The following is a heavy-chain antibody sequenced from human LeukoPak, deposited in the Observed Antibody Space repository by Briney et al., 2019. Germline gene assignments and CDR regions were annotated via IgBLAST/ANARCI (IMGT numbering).Heavy chain of an antibody. CDR2: IYYSGST. D-gene: IGHD6-19*01. V-gene: IGHV4-31*03. CDR1: GGSISSGGYS. J-gene: IGHJ6*02. CDR3: ARGGSGWYSGMDV. Sequence: SETLSLTCTVSGGSISSGGYSWSWIRQHPGKGLEWIGYIYYSGSTYYNPSLKSRVTISVDTSKNQFSLKLSSVTAADTAVYYCARGGSGWYSGMDVWGQGTTVTVSS.